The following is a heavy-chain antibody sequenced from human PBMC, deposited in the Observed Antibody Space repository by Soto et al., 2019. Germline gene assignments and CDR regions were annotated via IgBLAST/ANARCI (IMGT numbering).Heavy chain of an antibody. J-gene: IGHJ4*02. CDR2: ISYDGSNK. Sequence: SLRLSCAAPGFTFSSYGIHWVRQAPGKGLEWVAVISYDGSNKYYADSVKGRFTISRDNSKNTLYLQMNSLRAEEKAVYYCAKEQDGNYWGQGTLVTVSS. CDR3: AKEQDGNY. CDR1: GFTFSSYG. V-gene: IGHV3-30*18.